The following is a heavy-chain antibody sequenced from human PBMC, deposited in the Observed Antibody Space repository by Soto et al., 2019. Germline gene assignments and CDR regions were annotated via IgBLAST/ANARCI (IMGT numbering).Heavy chain of an antibody. V-gene: IGHV4-34*01. CDR3: XXXXXXXXXXXXXXXGNDY. CDR2: INHSGST. CDR1: GGSFSGYY. J-gene: IGHJ4*02. Sequence: QVQLQQWGAGLLKPSETLSLTCAVYGGSFSGYYWSWIRQPXGXXXXWIGEINHSGSTNYNPSLKSRVTXXXXXXXXXXXXXXXXXXXXXXXXXXXXXXXXXXXXXXXXXXGNDYWGQGTLVTVSS.